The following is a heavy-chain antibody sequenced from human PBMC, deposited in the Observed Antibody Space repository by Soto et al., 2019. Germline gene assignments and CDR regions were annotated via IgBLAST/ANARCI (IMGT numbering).Heavy chain of an antibody. J-gene: IGHJ4*02. CDR2: INPSGGST. D-gene: IGHD3-3*01. CDR1: GYTFTSYY. Sequence: ASVKVACKASGYTFTSYYMHWVRQAPGQGLEWMGIINPSGGSTSYAQKFQGRVTMTRDTSTSTVYMELSSLRSEDTAVYYCAKESTPPITIFGVVIIPIRSVDYWGQGTLVTVSS. V-gene: IGHV1-46*01. CDR3: AKESTPPITIFGVVIIPIRSVDY.